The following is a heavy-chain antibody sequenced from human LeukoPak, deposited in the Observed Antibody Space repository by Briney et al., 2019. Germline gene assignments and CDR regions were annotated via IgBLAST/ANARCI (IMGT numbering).Heavy chain of an antibody. J-gene: IGHJ6*03. CDR2: IYYSGST. V-gene: IGHV4-39*07. D-gene: IGHD6-13*01. CDR1: GGSISSYY. CDR3: ARAGSSSWPHYYYYMDV. Sequence: SETLSLTCTVSGGSISSYYWSWIRQPPGKGLEWIRSIYYSGSTYYNPSLKSRVTISVDTSKNQFSLKLSSVTAADTAVYYCARAGSSSWPHYYYYMDVWGKGTTVTISS.